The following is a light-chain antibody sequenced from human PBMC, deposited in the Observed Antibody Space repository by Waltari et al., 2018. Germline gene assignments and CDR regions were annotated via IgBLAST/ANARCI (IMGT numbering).Light chain of an antibody. CDR1: QSLLHSNGNTY. J-gene: IGKJ1*01. CDR3: MQSTKDPT. V-gene: IGKV2D-29*02. Sequence: DIVMTQTPLSLPVTPGEPASISCMSSQSLLHSNGNTYLHWYLQKPGQSQRLLIYKVTNRESGVPDRFSGSGSGTDFTLKISRVEPEDVGVYYCMQSTKDPTFGQGTKVEIK. CDR2: KVT.